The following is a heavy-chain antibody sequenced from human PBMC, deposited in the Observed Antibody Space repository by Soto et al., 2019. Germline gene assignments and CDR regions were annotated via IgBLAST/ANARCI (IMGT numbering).Heavy chain of an antibody. J-gene: IGHJ4*02. V-gene: IGHV1-3*01. CDR1: GYTFTIYA. CDR2: INAGNGNT. CDR3: ARDPIDSPYYLDY. Sequence: GASVKVSCKASGYTFTIYAMHWVRQAPGQRLEWMGWINAGNGNTEYSQKFQGRVTITRDTSAGTAYMEVSSLRSEDTAVYYCARDPIDSPYYLDYWGQGTLVTVSS. D-gene: IGHD3-22*01.